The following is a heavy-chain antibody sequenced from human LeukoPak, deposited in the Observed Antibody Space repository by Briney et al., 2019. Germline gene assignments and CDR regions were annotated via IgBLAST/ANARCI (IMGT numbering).Heavy chain of an antibody. V-gene: IGHV4-38-2*02. J-gene: IGHJ4*02. CDR3: AREGIAAAGNSFDY. CDR2: IYHSGST. D-gene: IGHD6-13*01. CDR1: GYSISSGYY. Sequence: SETLSLTCTVSGYSISSGYYWGWIRQPPGKGLEWIGSIYHSGSTYYNPSLKSRVTISVDTSKNQSSLKLSSVTAADTAVYYCAREGIAAAGNSFDYWGQGTLVTVSS.